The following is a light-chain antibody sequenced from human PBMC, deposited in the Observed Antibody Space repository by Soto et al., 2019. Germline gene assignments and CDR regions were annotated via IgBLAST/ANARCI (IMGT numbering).Light chain of an antibody. CDR3: QQSYSDPLT. CDR2: AAS. CDR1: QSISSY. V-gene: IGKV1-39*01. J-gene: IGKJ5*01. Sequence: DIQITQSPSSLSASVGDRVTISCRASQSISSYLNWYQQRPGKAPNLLIYAASSLQSGVPSRFSGSGSGTDFTLTINSLQPEDFATYYCQQSYSDPLTFGQGTRLELK.